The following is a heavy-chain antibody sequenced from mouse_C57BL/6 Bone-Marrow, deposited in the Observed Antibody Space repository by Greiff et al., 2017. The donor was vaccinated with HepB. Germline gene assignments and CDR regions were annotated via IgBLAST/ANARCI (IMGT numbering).Heavy chain of an antibody. J-gene: IGHJ3*01. CDR1: GYTFTDYY. CDR2: IYPYNGGT. Sequence: EVKLQESGPVLVKPGASVKMSCKASGYTFTDYYMNWVKQSHGKSLEWIGVIYPYNGGTSYNQKFKGKATLTVDKSSSTAYMELNSLTSEDSAVYYCASSRFAYWGQGTLVTVSA. V-gene: IGHV1-19*01. CDR3: ASSRFAY.